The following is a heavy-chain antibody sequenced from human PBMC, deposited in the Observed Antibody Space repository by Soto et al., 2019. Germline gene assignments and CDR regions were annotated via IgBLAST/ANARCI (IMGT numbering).Heavy chain of an antibody. Sequence: PSETLSLTCTVSGGSISSYYWSLIRQPPGKGLEWIGYIYYSGSTNYNPSLKSRVTISVDTSKNQFSLKLSSVTAADTAVYYCATSGGYSSGWYLDYWGKGTLVTVSS. D-gene: IGHD6-19*01. CDR1: GGSISSYY. CDR2: IYYSGST. V-gene: IGHV4-59*01. CDR3: ATSGGYSSGWYLDY. J-gene: IGHJ4*02.